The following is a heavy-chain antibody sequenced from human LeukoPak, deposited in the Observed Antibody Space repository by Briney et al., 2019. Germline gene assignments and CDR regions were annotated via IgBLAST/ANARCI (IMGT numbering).Heavy chain of an antibody. Sequence: PSETLSLTCAVSGGSISSDGYFWSWIRQPPGKGLEWIGNINHSGSTYYNPSFRSRVTISIDRSKNQVSLMLSSVTAADTAVYYCAGHHPRNTVDFWGQGTLVTVSS. V-gene: IGHV4-30-2*01. D-gene: IGHD2/OR15-2a*01. CDR2: INHSGST. CDR3: AGHHPRNTVDF. J-gene: IGHJ4*02. CDR1: GGSISSDGYF.